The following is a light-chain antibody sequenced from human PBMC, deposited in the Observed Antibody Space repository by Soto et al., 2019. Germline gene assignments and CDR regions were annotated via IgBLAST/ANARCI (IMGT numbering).Light chain of an antibody. V-gene: IGKV1-33*01. Sequence: DIQMTQSPSSLSASVGVRVTITCQASQVISNYLNGYQQKPGKAPKLLIYDASNLETGVPSRFSGSGSGTDFTFTISSLQPEDIATYYCQQYDNLHFTFGPGTKVDIK. CDR1: QVISNY. J-gene: IGKJ3*01. CDR2: DAS. CDR3: QQYDNLHFT.